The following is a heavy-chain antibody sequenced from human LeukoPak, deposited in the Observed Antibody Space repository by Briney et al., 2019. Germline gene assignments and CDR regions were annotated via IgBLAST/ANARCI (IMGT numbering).Heavy chain of an antibody. V-gene: IGHV1-2*02. CDR2: INPNSGGT. Sequence: ASVKVSCKASGYTFTDYYIHWVRQAPGQGLEWMGWINPNSGGTNYAQKFQGRVTMTRDTSISTAYMELSRLSSDDTAVYYCARGASKYCNSISCYFDWGQGTLVIVSS. J-gene: IGHJ4*02. D-gene: IGHD2-2*01. CDR1: GYTFTDYY. CDR3: ARGASKYCNSISCYFD.